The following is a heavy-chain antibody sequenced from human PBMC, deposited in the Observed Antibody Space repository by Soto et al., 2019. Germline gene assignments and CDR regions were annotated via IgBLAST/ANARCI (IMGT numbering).Heavy chain of an antibody. D-gene: IGHD6-6*01. CDR3: ARRARPDFYYMDV. Sequence: GGSLRLSCAASGFDFINNAMAWIRQAPGKGLEYVSGISSNGVGTYYANSVQGRFTISGDNSKNTVYLQMGSLRPEDMAVYYCARRARPDFYYMDVWGKGTTVTVSS. V-gene: IGHV3-64*01. CDR1: GFDFINNA. J-gene: IGHJ6*03. CDR2: ISSNGVGT.